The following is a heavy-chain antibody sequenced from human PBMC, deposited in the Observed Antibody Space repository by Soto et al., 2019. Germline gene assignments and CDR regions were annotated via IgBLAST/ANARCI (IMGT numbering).Heavy chain of an antibody. CDR3: ARGRYSGYDGLDY. CDR1: GGTFSSYA. J-gene: IGHJ4*02. V-gene: IGHV1-69*13. CDR2: IIPIFGTA. Sequence: ASVKVSCKASGGTFSSYAISCVRRAPGQVLEWMGGIIPIFGTANYAQKFQGRVTITADESTSTAYMELSSLRSEDTAVYYCARGRYSGYDGLDYWGQGTLVTVSS. D-gene: IGHD5-12*01.